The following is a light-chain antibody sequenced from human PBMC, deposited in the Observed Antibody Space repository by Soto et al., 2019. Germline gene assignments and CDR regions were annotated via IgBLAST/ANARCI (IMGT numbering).Light chain of an antibody. CDR3: QQTNSFPPT. J-gene: IGKJ4*01. Sequence: DIQMTQSPSSVSASVGDRVTITCRASQGINSWLAWYQQKPGKAPKLLIYAASSLQSGVPSRFSGHGSSTDFTLTPSSLQPDDFATYYCQQTNSFPPTFGGGTNVEIK. CDR2: AAS. V-gene: IGKV1-12*01. CDR1: QGINSW.